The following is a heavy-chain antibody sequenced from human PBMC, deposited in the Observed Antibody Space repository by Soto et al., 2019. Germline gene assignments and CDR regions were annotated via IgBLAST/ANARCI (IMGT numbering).Heavy chain of an antibody. CDR2: IYWNGDN. CDR1: GFSLNTAGVS. V-gene: IGHV2-5*01. D-gene: IGHD6-19*01. Sequence: QITLKESGPTLVKPTQTLTLTCTFSGFSLNTAGVSVGWIPQPPGKALACLALIYWNGDNYYRPSLRSRLTITRDTSKNQVPLTITNIDPVDTATYYGAHSGIAMADDAFDVWGHGTMVTVSS. CDR3: AHSGIAMADDAFDV. J-gene: IGHJ3*01.